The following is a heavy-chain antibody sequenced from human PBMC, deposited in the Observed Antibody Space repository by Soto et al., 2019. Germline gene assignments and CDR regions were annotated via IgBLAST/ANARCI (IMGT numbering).Heavy chain of an antibody. CDR2: ISGGGGST. D-gene: IGHD3-22*01. CDR1: GLTFSDYA. J-gene: IGHJ4*02. Sequence: EVQLLESGGGFAQHGGSLRLSCAASGLTFSDYAISWVRQAPGKGLEWVSSISGGGGSTYYADSVKGRFTISRDNSKNTLYLQMNSLRAEDTAVHYCAKHFCYYYDAPAYHFDYWGQGSLVTVSS. V-gene: IGHV3-23*01. CDR3: AKHFCYYYDAPAYHFDY.